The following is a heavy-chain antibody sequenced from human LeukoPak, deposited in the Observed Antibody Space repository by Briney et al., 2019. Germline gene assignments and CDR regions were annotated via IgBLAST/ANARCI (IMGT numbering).Heavy chain of an antibody. D-gene: IGHD5-24*01. Sequence: PSETLSLTCTVSGYSISSGSYWGWIRQPPGKGLEWIGIIYQSGSTYYNPSLRSRLTISIDTSKNQFSLKLSSVTATDTAVYYCARSAKWLSQGYFDLWGRGTLVTVSS. CDR1: GYSISSGSY. CDR2: IYQSGST. J-gene: IGHJ2*01. CDR3: ARSAKWLSQGYFDL. V-gene: IGHV4-38-2*02.